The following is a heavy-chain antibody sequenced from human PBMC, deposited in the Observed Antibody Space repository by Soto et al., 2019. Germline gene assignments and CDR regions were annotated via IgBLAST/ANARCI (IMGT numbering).Heavy chain of an antibody. Sequence: GGSLRLSCAASGFTFSSYGMHWVRQAPGKGLEWVAVIWYDGSNKYYADSVKGRFTISRDNSKNRLYLQMNSLRAEETAVYYCARARLKSHDYYDSSGWPTEARHRENFDYWGQGTLVTVSS. V-gene: IGHV3-33*01. CDR3: ARARLKSHDYYDSSGWPTEARHRENFDY. CDR2: IWYDGSNK. D-gene: IGHD3-22*01. CDR1: GFTFSSYG. J-gene: IGHJ4*02.